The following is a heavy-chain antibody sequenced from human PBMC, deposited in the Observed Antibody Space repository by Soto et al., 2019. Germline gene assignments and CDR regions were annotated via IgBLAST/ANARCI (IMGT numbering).Heavy chain of an antibody. D-gene: IGHD5-18*01. J-gene: IGHJ6*02. Sequence: PSDTLSITCSVSCGHLRIYYWSWIRQSPQKGLEWIGYFYHSGNSNYNPSLKSRVTISVDTSKNQLSLSLRSVTAADTAVYFCARISSVDPYGYVNGGLDVWGQGTTVTVSS. CDR1: CGHLRIYY. CDR2: FYHSGNS. CDR3: ARISSVDPYGYVNGGLDV. V-gene: IGHV4-59*07.